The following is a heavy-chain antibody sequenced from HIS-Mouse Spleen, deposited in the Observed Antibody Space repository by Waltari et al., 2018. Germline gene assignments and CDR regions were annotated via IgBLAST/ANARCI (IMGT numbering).Heavy chain of an antibody. CDR2: IYYSWST. V-gene: IGHV4-39*07. CDR1: GGSISSSSYY. D-gene: IGHD6-13*01. CDR3: AREIPYSSSWYDWYFDL. J-gene: IGHJ2*01. Sequence: QLQLQESGPGLVKPSETLSRTCTGSGGSISSSSYYLGWIRQPPGKGLEWIGSIYYSWSTYYNPSLKSRVTISVDTSKNQFSLKLSSVTAADTAVYYCAREIPYSSSWYDWYFDLWGRGTLVTVSS.